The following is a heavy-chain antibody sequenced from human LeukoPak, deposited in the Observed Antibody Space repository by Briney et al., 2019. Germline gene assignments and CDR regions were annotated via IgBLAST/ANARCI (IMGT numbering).Heavy chain of an antibody. CDR2: IRYDGSNE. J-gene: IGHJ6*03. D-gene: IGHD2-15*01. CDR1: GFTFSSYW. V-gene: IGHV3-30*02. Sequence: GGSLRLSCAASGFTFSSYWMIWVRQAPGKGLEWVAFIRYDGSNEYYADSVKGRFTISRDKSKNTLSLQMNGLRVEDTAVYYCAKVMPPGRIRFYSYYMDVWGKGTTVTVS. CDR3: AKVMPPGRIRFYSYYMDV.